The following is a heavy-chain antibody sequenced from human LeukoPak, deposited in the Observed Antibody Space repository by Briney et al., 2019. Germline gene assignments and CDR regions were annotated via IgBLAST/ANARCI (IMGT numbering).Heavy chain of an antibody. V-gene: IGHV3-66*01. CDR2: IFSGGST. Sequence: PGGSLRLSCAASGFTFSSYAMSWVRQAPGKGLEWVPVIFSGGSTYYADSVKGRFTISRDNSKNTLYLQMNSLRADDTAVYYCARAEVGYCSGGSCSPDYYGMDVWGQGTSVTVSS. J-gene: IGHJ6*02. CDR1: GFTFSSYA. CDR3: ARAEVGYCSGGSCSPDYYGMDV. D-gene: IGHD2-15*01.